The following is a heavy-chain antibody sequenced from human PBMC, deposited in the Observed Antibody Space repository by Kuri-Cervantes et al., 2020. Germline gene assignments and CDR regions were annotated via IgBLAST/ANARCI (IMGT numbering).Heavy chain of an antibody. CDR3: AREYSHNMDV. CDR2: ISYDGSNK. Sequence: GESLKISCAASGFTFSSYAMHWVRQAPGKGLEWVAVISYDGSNKYYADSVKGRFTISRDNAKKSLYLQMNSLRVEDTAVYYCAREYSHNMDVWGKGTTVTVSS. V-gene: IGHV3-30-3*01. J-gene: IGHJ6*04. D-gene: IGHD2-15*01. CDR1: GFTFSSYA.